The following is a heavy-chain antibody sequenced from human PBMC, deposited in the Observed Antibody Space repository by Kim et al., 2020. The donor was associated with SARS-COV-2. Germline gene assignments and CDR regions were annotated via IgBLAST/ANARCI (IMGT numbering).Heavy chain of an antibody. CDR1: GFTFSSYS. CDR3: ARDHGSSWSTTYNWFDP. Sequence: GGSLRLSCAASGFTFSSYSMNWVRQAPGKGLEWVSSISSSSSYIYYADSVKGRFTISRDNAKNSLYLQMNSLRAEDTAVYYCARDHGSSWSTTYNWFDPWGQGTLVTVSS. J-gene: IGHJ5*02. V-gene: IGHV3-21*01. CDR2: ISSSSSYI. D-gene: IGHD6-13*01.